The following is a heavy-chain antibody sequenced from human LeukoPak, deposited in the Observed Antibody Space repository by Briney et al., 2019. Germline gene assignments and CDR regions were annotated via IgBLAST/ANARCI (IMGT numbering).Heavy chain of an antibody. J-gene: IGHJ4*02. V-gene: IGHV3-23*01. Sequence: AGGTLRLSCAASGFTFSSYGMRWVRQAPGKGLEWVSAISGSGGSTYYADSVKGRFTISRDNAKNSLYLQMNSLRAEDTAVYYCVRDLYRIVVVPHYFDYWGQGTLVTVSS. CDR1: GFTFSSYG. CDR2: ISGSGGST. CDR3: VRDLYRIVVVPHYFDY. D-gene: IGHD3-22*01.